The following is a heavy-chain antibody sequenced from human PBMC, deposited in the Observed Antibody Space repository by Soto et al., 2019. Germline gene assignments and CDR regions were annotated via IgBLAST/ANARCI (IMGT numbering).Heavy chain of an antibody. CDR1: GFTFSEYS. Sequence: GGSLRLSCSASGFTFSEYSMHWVRQAPGKGLQYVSTISSDGDITYYADSVKGRFTISRDNSKNTLYLQMNSLRPEDTAVYYCVKVSTFYDILSGYHSTNFFEPWGQGTLVTVSS. CDR3: VKVSTFYDILSGYHSTNFFEP. D-gene: IGHD3-9*01. V-gene: IGHV3-64D*06. J-gene: IGHJ5*02. CDR2: ISSDGDIT.